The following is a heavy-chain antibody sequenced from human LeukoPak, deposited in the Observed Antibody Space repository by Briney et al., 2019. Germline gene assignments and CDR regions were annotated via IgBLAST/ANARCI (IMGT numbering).Heavy chain of an antibody. Sequence: GGSLRLSCAASGFTFSSYAMSWVRQVPGKGLEWVSAISGSGGSTYYADSVKGRFTISRDNSKNTLYLQMNSLRAEDTAVYYCAKDISGWYGSFAFDIWGQGTMVTASS. CDR2: ISGSGGST. D-gene: IGHD6-19*01. V-gene: IGHV3-23*01. CDR3: AKDISGWYGSFAFDI. J-gene: IGHJ3*02. CDR1: GFTFSSYA.